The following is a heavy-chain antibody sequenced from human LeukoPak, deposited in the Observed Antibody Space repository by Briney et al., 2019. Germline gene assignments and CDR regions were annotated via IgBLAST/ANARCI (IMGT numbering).Heavy chain of an antibody. J-gene: IGHJ4*02. Sequence: PSETLSLTCTVSGYSISSTYYGAWIRQPPGQGLEWIATISHSGNPYYTPSLESRLTISLDTSKNHFSLRLSSVTAADTAVYYCARDQGYSYGTTRGYFDYWGQGTLVTVSS. CDR2: ISHSGNP. CDR3: ARDQGYSYGTTRGYFDY. V-gene: IGHV4-38-2*02. CDR1: GYSISSTYY. D-gene: IGHD5-18*01.